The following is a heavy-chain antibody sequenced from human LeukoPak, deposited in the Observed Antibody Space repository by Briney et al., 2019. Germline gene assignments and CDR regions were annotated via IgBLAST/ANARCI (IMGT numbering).Heavy chain of an antibody. CDR1: GFTVSSNY. J-gene: IGHJ5*02. D-gene: IGHD3-22*01. CDR3: ALYYYDSSGYYNWFDP. Sequence: PGGSLRLSCAASGFTVSSNYMSWVRQAPGKGLEWVSVIYSGGSTYYADSVKGRFTISRDNSKNTLYLQMNSLRAKDTAVYYCALYYYDSSGYYNWFDPWGQGTLVTVSS. V-gene: IGHV3-53*01. CDR2: IYSGGST.